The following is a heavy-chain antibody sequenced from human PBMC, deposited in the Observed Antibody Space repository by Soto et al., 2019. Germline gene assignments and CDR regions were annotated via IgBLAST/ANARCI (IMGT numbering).Heavy chain of an antibody. D-gene: IGHD3-10*01. CDR2: IIPIFGTA. Sequence: ASVKVSCKASGGTFSSYAISWVRQAPGQGLEWMGGIIPIFGTANYAQKFQGRVTITADKSTSTAYMELSSLRSEDTAVYYCARDGLSGRGPPYGMDAWGKGTTVTVSS. J-gene: IGHJ6*04. CDR1: GGTFSSYA. V-gene: IGHV1-69*06. CDR3: ARDGLSGRGPPYGMDA.